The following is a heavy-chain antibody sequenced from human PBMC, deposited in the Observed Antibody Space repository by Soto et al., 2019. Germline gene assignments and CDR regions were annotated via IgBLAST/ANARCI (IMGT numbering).Heavy chain of an antibody. CDR3: ARDGRGIVGATTHYYYGMDV. CDR2: TYYRSKWYN. CDR1: GDSVSSNSAA. J-gene: IGHJ6*02. D-gene: IGHD1-26*01. V-gene: IGHV6-1*01. Sequence: SPTVSRAGAISGDSVSSNSAAWNWIRQSPSRGLEWLGRTYYRSKWYNDYAVSVKSRITINPDTSKNQFSLQLNSVTPEDTAVNYCARDGRGIVGATTHYYYGMDVWGQGTTVTVSS.